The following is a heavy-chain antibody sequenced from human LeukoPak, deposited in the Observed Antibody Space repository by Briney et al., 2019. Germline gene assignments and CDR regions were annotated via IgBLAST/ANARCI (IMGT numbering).Heavy chain of an antibody. V-gene: IGHV4-59*01. D-gene: IGHD6-19*01. Sequence: NPSETLSLTCTVSGGSISSYYWSWIRQPPGKGLEWIGYIYYSGSTNYNPSLKSRVTISVDTSKNQFSLKLSSVTAADTAVYYCARVSLSSGWYYFDYWGQGTLVTVSS. J-gene: IGHJ4*02. CDR1: GGSISSYY. CDR2: IYYSGST. CDR3: ARVSLSSGWYYFDY.